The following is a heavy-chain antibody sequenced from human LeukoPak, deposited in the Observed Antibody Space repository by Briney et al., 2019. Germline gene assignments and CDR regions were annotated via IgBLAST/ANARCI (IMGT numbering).Heavy chain of an antibody. CDR2: IYYSGST. CDR3: ATLWRLGASTGEAFDI. Sequence: PSETLSLTCTVSGGSITSYYWSWLRQPPGKGLEWIGYIYYSGSTNYNPSVKSRVTMSVDTSKNQFSLKLNSVTAADTAVYYCATLWRLGASTGEAFDIWGQGTMVTVSS. V-gene: IGHV4-59*01. CDR1: GGSITSYY. D-gene: IGHD1-26*01. J-gene: IGHJ3*02.